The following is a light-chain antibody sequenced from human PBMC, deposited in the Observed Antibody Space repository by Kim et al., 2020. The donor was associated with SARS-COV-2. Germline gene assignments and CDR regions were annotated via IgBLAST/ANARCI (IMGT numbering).Light chain of an antibody. CDR3: QQYNNWSS. V-gene: IGKV3-15*01. CDR2: AAS. J-gene: IGKJ2*01. CDR1: QSVSNN. Sequence: LSVSPVERASLSCRASQSVSNNLAWYQQKPGQAPRLLIYAASTRATGIPARFSGSGSGTEFTLTIRSPQSEDFAVYYCQQYNNWSSFGQGTKLEI.